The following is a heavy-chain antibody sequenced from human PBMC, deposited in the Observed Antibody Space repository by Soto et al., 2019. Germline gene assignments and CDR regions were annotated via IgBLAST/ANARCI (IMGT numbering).Heavy chain of an antibody. CDR3: AKVESRSGWSDY. CDR2: ISYDGSNK. V-gene: IGHV3-30*18. J-gene: IGHJ4*02. D-gene: IGHD6-19*01. Sequence: PGGSLRLSCAASGFTFSSYGMHWVRQAPGKGLEWAAVISYDGSNKYYADSVKGRFTISRDNSKNTLYLQMNSLRAEDTAVYYCAKVESRSGWSDYWGQGTLVTVSS. CDR1: GFTFSSYG.